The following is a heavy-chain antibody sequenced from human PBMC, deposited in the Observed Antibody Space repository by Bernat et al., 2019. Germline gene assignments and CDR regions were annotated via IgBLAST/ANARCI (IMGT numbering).Heavy chain of an antibody. V-gene: IGHV4-30-2*05. CDR1: GGSISSGGYS. J-gene: IGHJ4*02. CDR3: ARAVVGYYDSSLFDY. CDR2: IYHSGST. D-gene: IGHD3-22*01. Sequence: QLQLQESGSGLVKPSQTLSLTCAVSGGSISSGGYSWSWIRQPPGKGLEWIGYIYHSGSTYYNPSLKSRVTISVDTSKNQFSLKLSSVTAADTAVYYCARAVVGYYDSSLFDYWGQGTLVTVSS.